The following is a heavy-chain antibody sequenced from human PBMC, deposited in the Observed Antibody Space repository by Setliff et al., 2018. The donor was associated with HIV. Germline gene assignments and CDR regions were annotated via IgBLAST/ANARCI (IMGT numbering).Heavy chain of an antibody. J-gene: IGHJ5*01. D-gene: IGHD3-10*01. V-gene: IGHV4-39*01. CDR2: IFYSGDT. CDR3: ARRLLNTLPGVRGWFDP. CDR1: GDSISSRPNC. Sequence: SETLSLTCSVSGDSISSRPNCWGWIRQPPGKGLEWIGSIFYSGDTYYNPSLKSRLTISLDTSKNQFSLRLNSVTSADTAVYYCARRLLNTLPGVRGWFDPWGQGILVTVSS.